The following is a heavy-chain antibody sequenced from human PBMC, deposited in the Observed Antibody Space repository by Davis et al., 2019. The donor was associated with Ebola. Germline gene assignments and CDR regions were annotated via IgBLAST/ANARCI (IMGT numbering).Heavy chain of an antibody. CDR2: VSGSGTTT. D-gene: IGHD2-2*02. CDR1: GFTFRTYA. CDR3: AKASWGPAARPLLDS. Sequence: GESLKISCAASGFTFRTYAMNWVRQAPGKGLAWVSAVSGSGTTTNYADSVNGRFTISRDNSNNTLYLQMHSLRVEDTARYYCAKASWGPAARPLLDSWGQGIMVTVSS. V-gene: IGHV3-23*01. J-gene: IGHJ4*02.